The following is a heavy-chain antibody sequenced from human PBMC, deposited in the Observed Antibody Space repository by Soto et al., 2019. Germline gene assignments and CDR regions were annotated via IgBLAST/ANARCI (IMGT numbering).Heavy chain of an antibody. V-gene: IGHV3-21*01. Sequence: GGSLRLSCAVSGFTFSSCTMNWVRQAPGKGLEWVSSISPTTSHIYYADSVKGRFTISRDNAKNSLFLQMNSLRAEDTAVYYCSGCSGGACHQNYGMDVWGQGTTVTVSS. CDR3: SGCSGGACHQNYGMDV. D-gene: IGHD2-15*01. CDR2: ISPTTSHI. J-gene: IGHJ6*02. CDR1: GFTFSSCT.